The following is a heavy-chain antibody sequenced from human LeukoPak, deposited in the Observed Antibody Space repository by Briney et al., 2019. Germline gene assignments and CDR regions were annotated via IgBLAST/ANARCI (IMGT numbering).Heavy chain of an antibody. D-gene: IGHD1-26*01. CDR3: ARGRWELFTKNYCFDY. J-gene: IGHJ4*02. CDR2: INPNSGGT. Sequence: ASVKVSCKASGYTFTGYYMHWVRQAPGQGLEWMGWINPNSGGTNYAQKFQGRVTMTRDTSISTAYMELSRLRSDDTAVYYCARGRWELFTKNYCFDYWGQGTLVTVSS. CDR1: GYTFTGYY. V-gene: IGHV1-2*02.